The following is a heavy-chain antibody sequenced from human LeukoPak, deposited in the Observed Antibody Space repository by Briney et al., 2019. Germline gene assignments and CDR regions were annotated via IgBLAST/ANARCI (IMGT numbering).Heavy chain of an antibody. D-gene: IGHD6-13*01. CDR1: GFTFATYW. V-gene: IGHV3-74*01. CDR2: INSDGSST. Sequence: PGGFLRLSCAASGFTFATYWMHWVRQAPGKGLVWVSRINSDGSSTNYADSVKGRFTISRGNAENTLYLQMNSLRAEDTAVYHCARKAAGLTFDYWGQGTLVTVSS. CDR3: ARKAAGLTFDY. J-gene: IGHJ4*02.